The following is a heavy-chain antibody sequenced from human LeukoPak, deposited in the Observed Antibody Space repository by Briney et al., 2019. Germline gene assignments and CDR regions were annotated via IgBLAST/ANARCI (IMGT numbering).Heavy chain of an antibody. D-gene: IGHD6-19*01. Sequence: PGGSLRLSCAASGFTFSSYSMNWVRQAPGKGLEWVSVIYNGVNTNYADSVKGRFTISRDSSKNTLYLQMNSLRAEDTAVYYCATGRQWLSFDYWGQGTLVTVSS. CDR3: ATGRQWLSFDY. V-gene: IGHV3-53*01. CDR2: IYNGVNT. CDR1: GFTFSSYS. J-gene: IGHJ4*02.